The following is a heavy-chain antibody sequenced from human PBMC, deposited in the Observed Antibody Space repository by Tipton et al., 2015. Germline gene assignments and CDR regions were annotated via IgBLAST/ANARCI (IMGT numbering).Heavy chain of an antibody. CDR2: IYTNGDT. Sequence: TLSLTCTVSGGSFRSYYWSWIRQPAGKGLEWIGRIYTNGDTNSKPSLKSRVTMSVDTSRNQFSLKLRSVTAADTAVYYCARDTYYYDSRGFYSRLDYWGQGTLVTVSS. V-gene: IGHV4-4*07. D-gene: IGHD3-22*01. CDR1: GGSFRSYY. J-gene: IGHJ4*02. CDR3: ARDTYYYDSRGFYSRLDY.